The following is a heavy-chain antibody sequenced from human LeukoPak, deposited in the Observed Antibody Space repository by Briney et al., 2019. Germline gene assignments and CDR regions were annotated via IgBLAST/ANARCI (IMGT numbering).Heavy chain of an antibody. CDR3: ATDRIAVAGTIY. J-gene: IGHJ4*02. V-gene: IGHV1-24*01. CDR1: GYTLTELS. D-gene: IGHD6-19*01. CDR2: FDPEDGET. Sequence: ASVKVSCKVSGYTLTELSMHWVRQAPGKGLEWMGGFDPEDGETIYAQKFQGRVTMTEDTSTDTAYMELSSLRSEDTAEYYCATDRIAVAGTIYWGQGTLVTVSS.